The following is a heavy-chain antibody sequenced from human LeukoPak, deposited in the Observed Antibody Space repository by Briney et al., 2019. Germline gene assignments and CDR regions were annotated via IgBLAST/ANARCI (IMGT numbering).Heavy chain of an antibody. D-gene: IGHD6-13*01. Sequence: GGSLRLSCAASGFTFSDYAMNWVRQAPGKGLEWVSGINWNGGSTGYADSVKGRFTISRDNAKNSLYLQMNSLRAEDTALYYCAREVYSSSWYGKSYYFDYWGQGTLVTVSS. CDR3: AREVYSSSWYGKSYYFDY. CDR2: INWNGGST. J-gene: IGHJ4*02. CDR1: GFTFSDYA. V-gene: IGHV3-20*04.